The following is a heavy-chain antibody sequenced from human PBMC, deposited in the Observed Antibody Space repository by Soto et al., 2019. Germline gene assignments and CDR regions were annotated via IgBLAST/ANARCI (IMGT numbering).Heavy chain of an antibody. D-gene: IGHD6-13*01. CDR2: IGAYNGHT. Sequence: ASVKVSCKASGYTFTNSGISWVRQAPGQGLEWMGWIGAYNGHTKYSQKFQGRVTITRDTSASTAYMELSSLRSEDTAVYYCAREKWPGKFDYWGQGTLVTVSS. V-gene: IGHV1-18*01. CDR1: GYTFTNSG. J-gene: IGHJ4*02. CDR3: AREKWPGKFDY.